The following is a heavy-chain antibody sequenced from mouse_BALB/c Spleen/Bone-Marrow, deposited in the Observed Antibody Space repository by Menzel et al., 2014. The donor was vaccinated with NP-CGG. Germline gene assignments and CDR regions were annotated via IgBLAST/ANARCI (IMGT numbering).Heavy chain of an antibody. Sequence: VQLQQSGAVLVKPGASVKLSCTASGFNIKDTYMHWVKQRPEQGLEWIGRIDPANGNTKYDPKFQGKATITADTSSNTAYLQLSSLTSEDTAVYYCASYRYAWYFDVWGAGTTVTVSS. CDR3: ASYRYAWYFDV. J-gene: IGHJ1*01. D-gene: IGHD2-14*01. CDR1: GFNIKDTY. CDR2: IDPANGNT. V-gene: IGHV14-3*02.